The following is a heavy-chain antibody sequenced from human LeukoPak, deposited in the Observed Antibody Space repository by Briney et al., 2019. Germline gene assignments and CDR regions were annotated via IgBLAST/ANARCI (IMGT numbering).Heavy chain of an antibody. V-gene: IGHV4-34*01. CDR1: GGSFSGYY. Sequence: SPPRSLPSAVQGGSFSGYYWSWCRPPPGKGLEWSGGSNHIGSTNYNPSLKSRVTISLDTSKNQFSLKLTSVTAADTAIYDCARGTIVLMVYSIRAGFDPWGQGTLVTVSS. D-gene: IGHD2-8*01. CDR3: ARGTIVLMVYSIRAGFDP. CDR2: SNHIGST. J-gene: IGHJ5*02.